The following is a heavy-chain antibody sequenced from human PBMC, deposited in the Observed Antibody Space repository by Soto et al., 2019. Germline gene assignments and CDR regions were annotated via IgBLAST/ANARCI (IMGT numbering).Heavy chain of an antibody. CDR2: IWYDGSNK. CDR3: ARDFTGTTLWWFDP. Sequence: GGSLRLSCAASGFTFSSYGMHWVRQAPGKGLEWVAVIWYDGSNKYYADSVKGRFTISRDNSKNTLYLQMNSLRAEDTAVYYCARDFTGTTLWWFDPWGQGTLVTVSS. V-gene: IGHV3-33*01. D-gene: IGHD1-7*01. CDR1: GFTFSSYG. J-gene: IGHJ5*02.